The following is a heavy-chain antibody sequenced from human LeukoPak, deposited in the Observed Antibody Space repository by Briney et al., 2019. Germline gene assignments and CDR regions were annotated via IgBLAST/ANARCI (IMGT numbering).Heavy chain of an antibody. D-gene: IGHD6-25*01. V-gene: IGHV4-34*01. CDR3: ARRGHNWFDP. J-gene: IGHJ5*02. CDR2: INHSGST. CDR1: GGSFSGYY. Sequence: PSETLSLTCAVYGGSFSGYYWSWIRQPPGKGLEWIGEINHSGSTNYNPSLKSRVTISVDTSKNQFSLKLSSVTAADTAVYYWARRGHNWFDPWVQGTLVTVSS.